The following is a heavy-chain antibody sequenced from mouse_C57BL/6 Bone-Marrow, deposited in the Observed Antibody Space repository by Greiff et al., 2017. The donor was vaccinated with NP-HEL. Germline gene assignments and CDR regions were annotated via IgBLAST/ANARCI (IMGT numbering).Heavy chain of an antibody. CDR2: IDPSHSYT. J-gene: IGHJ1*03. CDR3: ARSGYYGSSYVENWYFDV. CDR1: GYTFTSYW. D-gene: IGHD1-1*01. V-gene: IGHV1-59*01. Sequence: VQLQQPGAELVRPGTSVKLSCKASGYTFTSYWMHWVKQRPGQGLEWIGVIDPSHSYTNYNQKFKGKATLTVDTSSSTAYMQLSSLTSEDSAVYYCARSGYYGSSYVENWYFDVWGTGTTVTVSS.